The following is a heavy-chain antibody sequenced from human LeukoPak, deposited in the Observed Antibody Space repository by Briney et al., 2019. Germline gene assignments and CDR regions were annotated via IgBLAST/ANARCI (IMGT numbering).Heavy chain of an antibody. CDR1: GFTFSSYS. D-gene: IGHD3-3*01. Sequence: QPGGSLRLSCAASGFTFSSYSMNWVRQAPGKGLEWVSYISSSSSTIYYADSVKGRFTISRDNAKNSLYLQMNSLRAEDTAVYYCARRGLEWLLSSYYYYMDVWGKGTTVTVSS. CDR3: ARRGLEWLLSSYYYYMDV. J-gene: IGHJ6*03. CDR2: ISSSSSTI. V-gene: IGHV3-48*01.